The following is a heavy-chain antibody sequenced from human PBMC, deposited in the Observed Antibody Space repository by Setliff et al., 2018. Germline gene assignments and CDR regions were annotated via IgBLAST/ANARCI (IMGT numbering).Heavy chain of an antibody. V-gene: IGHV4-59*01. CDR2: KSNRGDT. CDR3: ARAVDSSSYFPFWYFDL. Sequence: SETLSLTCTVSGGSIGSSFWNWIRQSPGKGLEWIGYKSNRGDTNSNPSLRSRLTMSVDTSKSQFSLNLTSVTAADTAIYFCARAVDSSSYFPFWYFDLWSRGTLVTVSS. J-gene: IGHJ2*01. D-gene: IGHD3-22*01. CDR1: GGSIGSSF.